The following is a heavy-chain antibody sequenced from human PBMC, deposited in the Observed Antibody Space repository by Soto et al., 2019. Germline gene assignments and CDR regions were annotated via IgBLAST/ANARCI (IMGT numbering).Heavy chain of an antibody. CDR2: IIPIFGTA. Sequence: SVKVSCKASGGTFSSYASSWVRQAPGQGLEWMGGIIPIFGTANYAQKFQGRVTITADKSTSTAYMELSSLRSEDTAVYYCARAGLRKGAFDIWGQGTMVTVSS. CDR3: ARAGLRKGAFDI. CDR1: GGTFSSYA. D-gene: IGHD4-17*01. J-gene: IGHJ3*02. V-gene: IGHV1-69*06.